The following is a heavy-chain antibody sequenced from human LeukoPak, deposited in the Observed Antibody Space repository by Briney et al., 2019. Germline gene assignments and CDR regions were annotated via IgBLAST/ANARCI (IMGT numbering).Heavy chain of an antibody. J-gene: IGHJ4*02. CDR1: GFTFRTYG. V-gene: IGHV3-33*01. Sequence: GRSLRLSCAASGFTFRTYGMNWVRQAPGKGLEWVAVIWYDGSSKYYADSVKGRFTISRDNSNNTLYLQMNNLRAEDTAVHYCAGDRRSRRSYPDYWGRGTLVTVPS. CDR3: AGDRRSRRSYPDY. D-gene: IGHD1-26*01. CDR2: IWYDGSSK.